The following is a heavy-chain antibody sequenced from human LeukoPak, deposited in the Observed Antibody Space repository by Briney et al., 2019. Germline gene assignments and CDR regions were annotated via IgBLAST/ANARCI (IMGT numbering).Heavy chain of an antibody. D-gene: IGHD1-7*01. J-gene: IGHJ6*03. V-gene: IGHV3-48*01. CDR2: ISSSSSTI. Sequence: GGSLRLSCAASGFNFSSYSMNWVRQAPGKGLEWVSYISSSSSTIYYADSVKGRFTISRDNAKNSLYLQMNSLRAEDTAVYYCARDVTGDNWNYAHYMDVWGKGTTVTVSS. CDR3: ARDVTGDNWNYAHYMDV. CDR1: GFNFSSYS.